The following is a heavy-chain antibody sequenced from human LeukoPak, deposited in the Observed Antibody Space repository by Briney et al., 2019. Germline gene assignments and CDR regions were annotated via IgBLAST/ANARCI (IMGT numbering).Heavy chain of an antibody. D-gene: IGHD5-18*01. V-gene: IGHV1-18*01. J-gene: IGHJ4*02. Sequence: GASVKVSCKASGYTFTGYGISWVRQAPGQGLEWMGWISAYNGNTNYAQKLQGRVTMTTDTSTSTAYMELRSLRSDDTAVYYCARVNHGTAMVQLLDYWGQGTLVTVSS. CDR2: ISAYNGNT. CDR1: GYTFTGYG. CDR3: ARVNHGTAMVQLLDY.